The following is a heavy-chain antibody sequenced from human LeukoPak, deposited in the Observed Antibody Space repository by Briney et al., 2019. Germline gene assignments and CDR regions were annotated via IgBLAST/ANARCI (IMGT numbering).Heavy chain of an antibody. Sequence: GGSLRLSCAASGFTFSSYAMHWVRQAPGKGLEWVAVISYDGSNKYYADSVKGRFTISRDNSKNTLYPQMNSLRAEDTAVYYCARGPPVLPAANPKGGYYGMDVWGQGTTVTVSS. CDR2: ISYDGSNK. J-gene: IGHJ6*02. CDR1: GFTFSSYA. CDR3: ARGPPVLPAANPKGGYYGMDV. D-gene: IGHD2-2*01. V-gene: IGHV3-30*04.